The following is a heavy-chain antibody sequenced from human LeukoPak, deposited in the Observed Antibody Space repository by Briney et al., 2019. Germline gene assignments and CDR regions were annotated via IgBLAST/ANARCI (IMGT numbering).Heavy chain of an antibody. CDR3: AKRDIVVVPAANIDY. Sequence: GGSLRLSGAASGFTFSTYAMSWVRQAQGKGLEWVSAISGSGGSTYYADSVKGRFTISRDNSKNTLYLQMNSLRAEDTAVYYCAKRDIVVVPAANIDYWGQGTLVTVSS. J-gene: IGHJ4*02. V-gene: IGHV3-23*01. CDR1: GFTFSTYA. CDR2: ISGSGGST. D-gene: IGHD2-2*01.